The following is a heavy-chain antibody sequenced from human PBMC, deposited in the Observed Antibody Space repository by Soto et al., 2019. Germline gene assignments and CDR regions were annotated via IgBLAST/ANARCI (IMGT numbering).Heavy chain of an antibody. CDR1: GGTFSSYA. D-gene: IGHD2-15*01. Sequence: PVKVSCKASGGTFSSYAISWVRQAPGQGLEWMGGIIPIFGTANYAQKFQGRVTITADESTSTAYMELSSLRSEDTAVYYCARDQGYCSGGSCSTYGMDVWGQGTTVTVSS. V-gene: IGHV1-69*13. CDR3: ARDQGYCSGGSCSTYGMDV. J-gene: IGHJ6*02. CDR2: IIPIFGTA.